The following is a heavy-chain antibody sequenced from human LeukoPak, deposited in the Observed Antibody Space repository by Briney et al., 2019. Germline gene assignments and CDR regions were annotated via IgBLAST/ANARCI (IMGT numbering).Heavy chain of an antibody. Sequence: ASVKVSCRASGYTFTSYDINWVRQATGQGLEWMGWMNPNSGNTVYAHKFQGRVTMTRNTSISTAYMELSSLRSEDTAVYYCARRDYYGSGSYPYYYDYYMDVWGKGTTVTISS. J-gene: IGHJ6*03. CDR3: ARRDYYGSGSYPYYYDYYMDV. CDR1: GYTFTSYD. CDR2: MNPNSGNT. V-gene: IGHV1-8*01. D-gene: IGHD3-10*01.